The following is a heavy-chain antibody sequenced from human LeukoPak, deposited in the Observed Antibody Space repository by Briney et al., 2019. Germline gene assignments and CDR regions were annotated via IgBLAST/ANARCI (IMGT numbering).Heavy chain of an antibody. Sequence: GGPLSLSCAASGFPFTNAWMSWVRQAPGKGLEWVGRIKSKTSGGTTDYAAPVKGRFTISRDDSQNTLFLQMNSLRTEDTAVYYCTTGATYSPGAFDIWGQGTMVTVSS. V-gene: IGHV3-15*01. CDR2: IKSKTSGGTT. CDR3: TTGATYSPGAFDI. J-gene: IGHJ3*02. D-gene: IGHD3-16*01. CDR1: GFPFTNAW.